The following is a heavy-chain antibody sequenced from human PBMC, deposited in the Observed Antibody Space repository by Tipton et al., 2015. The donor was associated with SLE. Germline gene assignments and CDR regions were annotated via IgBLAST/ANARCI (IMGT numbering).Heavy chain of an antibody. V-gene: IGHV3-7*01. CDR1: GFTFSRHW. D-gene: IGHD7-27*01. CDR3: ARDRGWGSSREVDY. J-gene: IGHJ4*02. CDR2: IKEDGSEK. Sequence: SLRLSCAASGFTFSRHWMNWVRQAPGKGLEWVANIKEDGSEKYHVDSVKGRFTISRDNAKNSLYLQMNSLRADDTAVYYCARDRGWGSSREVDYWGQGTLVAVPS.